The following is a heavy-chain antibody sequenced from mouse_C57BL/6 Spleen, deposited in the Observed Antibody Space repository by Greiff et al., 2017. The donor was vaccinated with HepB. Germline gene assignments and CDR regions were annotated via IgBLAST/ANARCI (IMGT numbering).Heavy chain of an antibody. CDR3: ARYSFYDSLDY. D-gene: IGHD2-3*01. Sequence: EVKLVESGGGLVQPGGSLSLSCAASGFTFTDYYMSWVRQPPGKALEWLGFIRNKANGYTTEYSASVKGRFTISRDNSQSILYLQMNALRAEDSASYYCARYSFYDSLDYWGQGTSVTVSS. V-gene: IGHV7-3*01. CDR2: IRNKANGYTT. J-gene: IGHJ4*01. CDR1: GFTFTDYY.